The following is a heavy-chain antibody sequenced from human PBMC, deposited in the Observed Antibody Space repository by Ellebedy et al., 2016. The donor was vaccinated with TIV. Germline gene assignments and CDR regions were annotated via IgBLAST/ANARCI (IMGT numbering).Heavy chain of an antibody. Sequence: GGSLRLXCKGSGYSFTSYWIGWVRQMPGKGLEWMGIIYPGDSDTRYSPSFQGQVTISADKSISTAYLQWSSLKASDTAMYYCARVLGDHIVDYWGQGTLVTVSS. V-gene: IGHV5-51*01. CDR2: IYPGDSDT. CDR3: ARVLGDHIVDY. J-gene: IGHJ4*02. D-gene: IGHD2-8*02. CDR1: GYSFTSYW.